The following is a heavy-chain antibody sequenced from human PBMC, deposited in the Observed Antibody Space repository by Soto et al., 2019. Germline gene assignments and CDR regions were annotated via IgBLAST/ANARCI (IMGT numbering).Heavy chain of an antibody. J-gene: IGHJ5*02. CDR2: ISNGGTST. CDR3: AKRGDSTSWYWFDP. D-gene: IGHD6-13*01. V-gene: IGHV3-23*01. Sequence: EVQLLESGGGLVQPGGALGVSCAASGFTFSSDAMSWVRQTPGKGLGWVSTISNGGTSTYYAASVKGRFTISRDISMNTLYLQMNSLRVEDTAVYYCAKRGDSTSWYWFDPWGQGTLVTVSS. CDR1: GFTFSSDA.